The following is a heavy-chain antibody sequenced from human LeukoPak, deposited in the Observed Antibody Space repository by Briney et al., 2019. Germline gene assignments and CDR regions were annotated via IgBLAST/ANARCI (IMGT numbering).Heavy chain of an antibody. J-gene: IGHJ4*02. V-gene: IGHV3-7*01. CDR1: GFPFNVQT. Sequence: PGGSLRLSCAASGFPFNVQTMSWVRQAPGKGLDWVASMRQDGSEIYYVDSVKDRFTISRDNPKNSLYLQMNSLRAEDTAVYYCARGGATRGRFENWGQGTLVTVSS. CDR3: ARGGATRGRFEN. CDR2: MRQDGSEI. D-gene: IGHD1-26*01.